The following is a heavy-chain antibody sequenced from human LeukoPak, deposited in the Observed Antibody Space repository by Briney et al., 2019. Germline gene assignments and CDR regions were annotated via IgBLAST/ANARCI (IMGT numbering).Heavy chain of an antibody. Sequence: GGSLRLSCAASGFTFSSYSMNWVRQAPGKGLEWVSAISSSGSYIYYADSLKGRFTISRDNAKNSLYLQMNSLRAEDTAVYYCARRGVAGAYYYYYMDVWGKGTTVTISS. CDR1: GFTFSSYS. V-gene: IGHV3-21*01. D-gene: IGHD6-19*01. J-gene: IGHJ6*03. CDR3: ARRGVAGAYYYYYMDV. CDR2: ISSSGSYI.